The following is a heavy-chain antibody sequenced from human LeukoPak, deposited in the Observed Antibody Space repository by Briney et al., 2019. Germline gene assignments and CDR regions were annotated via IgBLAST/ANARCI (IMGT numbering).Heavy chain of an antibody. J-gene: IGHJ6*02. CDR3: ARDPPYYGMDV. V-gene: IGHV4-59*01. Sequence: SETLSLTCTVSGGSISGDYWSWIRQPPGQGLEWVAYIYYTGSTNYNPSLKSRVTISVDTSKNQFSLKLSSVTAPDTAVYYCARDPPYYGMDVWGQGTTVTVSS. CDR1: GGSISGDY. CDR2: IYYTGST.